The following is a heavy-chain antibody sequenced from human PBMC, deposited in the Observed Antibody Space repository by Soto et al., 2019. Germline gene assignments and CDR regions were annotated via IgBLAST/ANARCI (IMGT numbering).Heavy chain of an antibody. CDR2: IDPSDSYT. D-gene: IGHD3-3*01. J-gene: IGHJ6*02. V-gene: IGHV5-10-1*01. CDR1: GYIFTSYW. Sequence: PGESLKIACKGSGYIFTSYWSTWGRQMPGKGLEWMVRIDPSDSYTNYSPSFQGHVTISSDKSISTAYLQWSSLKASDTAMYYCARHPYDFWSGHTSTGNGMDVWGQGTTVTVSS. CDR3: ARHPYDFWSGHTSTGNGMDV.